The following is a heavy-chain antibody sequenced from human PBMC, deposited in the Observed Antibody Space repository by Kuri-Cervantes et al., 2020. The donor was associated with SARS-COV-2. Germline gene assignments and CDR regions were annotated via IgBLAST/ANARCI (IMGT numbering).Heavy chain of an antibody. V-gene: IGHV3-30-3*01. D-gene: IGHD3-3*01. CDR3: ARDRFLEWLLSREYYYGMDV. CDR1: GFTFSSYA. CDR2: ISYDGSNK. Sequence: LSLTCAASGFTFSSYAMHWVRQAPGKGLEWVAVISYDGSNKYYADSVKGRFTISRDNSKNTLYLQMNSLRAEDTAVYYCARDRFLEWLLSREYYYGMDVWGPGTTVTVSS. J-gene: IGHJ6*02.